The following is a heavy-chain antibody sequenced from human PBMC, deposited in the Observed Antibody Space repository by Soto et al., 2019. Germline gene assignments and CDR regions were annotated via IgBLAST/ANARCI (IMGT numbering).Heavy chain of an antibody. CDR2: INPSGGST. Sequence: QVQLVQSGAEVKKPGASVKVSCKASGYTFTNYYMHWVRQAPGQGLEWMGIINPSGGSTTYAQKYQGRVTMPRDTSTSTVYMELSSLRSEDTAVYYCARAGGAYSFDYWGQGTLVTVSS. CDR1: GYTFTNYY. D-gene: IGHD1-26*01. J-gene: IGHJ4*02. V-gene: IGHV1-46*01. CDR3: ARAGGAYSFDY.